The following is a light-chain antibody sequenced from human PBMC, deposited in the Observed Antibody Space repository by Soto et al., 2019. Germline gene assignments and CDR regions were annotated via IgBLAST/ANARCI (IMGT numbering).Light chain of an antibody. CDR3: QHYNNWPPYT. Sequence: EIMMTQSPATLSVSPGERATLSCRASQSVSINLAWYQQKPDQAPRLLIYAASTRATGIPARFSGSGSGTEFTLTISSLQSEDFAVYYCQHYNNWPPYTFGQGTKLESK. CDR2: AAS. J-gene: IGKJ2*01. V-gene: IGKV3-15*01. CDR1: QSVSIN.